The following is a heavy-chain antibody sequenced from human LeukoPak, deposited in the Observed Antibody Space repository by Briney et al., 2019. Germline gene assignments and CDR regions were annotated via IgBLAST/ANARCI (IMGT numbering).Heavy chain of an antibody. Sequence: GGSLRLSCAASGFTFSRDAMNWVRQAPGKGLEWVSIISGNGGTTYYADAAKGRFTISRDNSKNTLYLQINSLRVEDTAFYYCARAAYCSGGSCYEDYWGQGTLVTVSS. D-gene: IGHD2-15*01. CDR3: ARAAYCSGGSCYEDY. CDR1: GFTFSRDA. J-gene: IGHJ4*02. V-gene: IGHV3-23*01. CDR2: ISGNGGTT.